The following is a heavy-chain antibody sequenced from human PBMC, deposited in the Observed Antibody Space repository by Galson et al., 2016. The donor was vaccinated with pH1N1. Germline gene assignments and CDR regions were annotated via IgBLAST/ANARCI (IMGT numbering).Heavy chain of an antibody. D-gene: IGHD6-19*01. CDR1: GFTFSTYA. V-gene: IGHV3-30-3*01. CDR2: TSYDGSNK. J-gene: IGHJ6*02. CDR3: ARETPYSIGWGYSYGIDA. Sequence: SLRLSCAASGFTFSTYAMHWVRQAPGKGLEWVALTSYDGSNKYYADSVKGRFTISRDNSKNTLYLEMNSLRAEDTAVYYCARETPYSIGWGYSYGIDAWGQGTTVTVSS.